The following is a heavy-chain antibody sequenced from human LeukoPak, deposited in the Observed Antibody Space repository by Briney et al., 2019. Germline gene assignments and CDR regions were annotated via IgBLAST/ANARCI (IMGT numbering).Heavy chain of an antibody. CDR3: AKEPCGGDCYRYYFDY. J-gene: IGHJ4*01. CDR1: GFTFSSYA. Sequence: GGSLRLSCAASGFTFSSYAMSWVRQAPGKGLEWVSAISGSGGSTYYADSVKGRFTISRDNSKNTLYLQMNSLRAEDTAVYYCAKEPCGGDCYRYYFDYWGQGTLVTVSS. CDR2: ISGSGGST. V-gene: IGHV3-23*01. D-gene: IGHD2-21*02.